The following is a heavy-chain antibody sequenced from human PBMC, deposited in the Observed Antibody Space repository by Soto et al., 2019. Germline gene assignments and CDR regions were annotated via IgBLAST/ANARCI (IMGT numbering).Heavy chain of an antibody. J-gene: IGHJ3*02. Sequence: QVQLVQSGAEVKKPGASVKVSCKASGYTFTGYYMHWVRQAPGQGLEWMGWINPNSGGTNYAQKFQGRVTMTRDTSISTAYMELGRLRYDDTAVYYCARGRRITMIVVVCDAFDIWGQGTMVTVSS. CDR2: INPNSGGT. D-gene: IGHD3-22*01. V-gene: IGHV1-2*02. CDR1: GYTFTGYY. CDR3: ARGRRITMIVVVCDAFDI.